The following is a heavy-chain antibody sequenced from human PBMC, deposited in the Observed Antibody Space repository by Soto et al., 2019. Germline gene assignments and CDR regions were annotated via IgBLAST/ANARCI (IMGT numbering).Heavy chain of an antibody. CDR3: ARGPWELPDY. V-gene: IGHV1-18*04. Sequence: GSVKVSFKASGYPFTRHGISWVRQAPGQGLEWMGWISAYNGNTNYAQKLQGRVTMTTDTSTSTAYMELRSLRSDDTAVYYCARGPWELPDYWGQGTLVTVSS. D-gene: IGHD1-26*01. CDR2: ISAYNGNT. CDR1: GYPFTRHG. J-gene: IGHJ4*02.